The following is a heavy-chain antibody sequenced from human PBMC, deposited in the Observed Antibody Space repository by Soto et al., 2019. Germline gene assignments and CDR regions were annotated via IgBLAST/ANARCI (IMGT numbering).Heavy chain of an antibody. D-gene: IGHD3-16*02. J-gene: IGHJ5*02. CDR1: GFTFSSYW. CDR3: ARAPGEYDYIWGSYRSTYNWFDP. CDR2: INSDGSST. Sequence: ASVKVSCAASGFTFSSYWMHWVRQAPGKGLVWVSRINSDGSSTSYADSVKGRFTISRDNAKNTLYLQMNSLRAEDTAVYYCARAPGEYDYIWGSYRSTYNWFDPWGQGTLVTVSS. V-gene: IGHV3-74*01.